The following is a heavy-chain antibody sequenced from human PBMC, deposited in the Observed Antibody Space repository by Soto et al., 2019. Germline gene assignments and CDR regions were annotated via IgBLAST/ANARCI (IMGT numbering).Heavy chain of an antibody. CDR3: TTLFDVY. CDR2: IKSEIDGGTI. Sequence: PGGSLRLSCAASGFIFSTTWMNWVRQAPGKGLEWVGHIKSEIDGGTIDYAAPVKGRFTISRDDSKNTLYLQMNSLKTEDTGVYYCTTLFDVYWGRGTLVTVSS. V-gene: IGHV3-15*01. CDR1: GFIFSTTW. J-gene: IGHJ4*02.